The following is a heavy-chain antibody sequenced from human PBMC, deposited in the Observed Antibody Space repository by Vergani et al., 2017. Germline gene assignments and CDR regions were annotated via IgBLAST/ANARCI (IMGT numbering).Heavy chain of an antibody. J-gene: IGHJ3*02. CDR2: VFHSGSA. Sequence: QVQLQESGPGLVKPSETLSLTCSVSGYSISRGYYWGWIRQPPGKGLKWIATVFHSGSAYYNPSPRRRVTIPVDTSKNQFSLRLTTLTDADTAVYYCARQFWVYQGVGAFETWGSGTEVSVSS. V-gene: IGHV4-38-2*02. CDR1: GYSISRGYY. CDR3: ARQFWVYQGVGAFET. D-gene: IGHD2-2*01.